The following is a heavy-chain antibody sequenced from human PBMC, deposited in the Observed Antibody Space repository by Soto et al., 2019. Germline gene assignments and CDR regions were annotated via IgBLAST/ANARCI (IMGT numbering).Heavy chain of an antibody. V-gene: IGHV3-23*01. CDR3: AKGFDYGDTKHIDH. J-gene: IGHJ4*02. CDR1: GVDFSTHA. Sequence: XEFLSLSCASSGVDFSTHALTWVRQAPGKGLEWLSSITNTGITTHYADSVKGRFTISRENSRNTLHLQLNNLRVDDTAVYYCAKGFDYGDTKHIDHWGQGTLVTVSS. D-gene: IGHD4-17*01. CDR2: ITNTGITT.